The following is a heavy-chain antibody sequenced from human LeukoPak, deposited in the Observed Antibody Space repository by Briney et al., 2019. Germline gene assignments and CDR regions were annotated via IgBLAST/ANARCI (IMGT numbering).Heavy chain of an antibody. CDR1: AFSFSSYW. CDR2: IKSDGSAT. J-gene: IGHJ4*02. D-gene: IGHD2-2*03. V-gene: IGHV3-74*01. CDR3: AMDINGDLFHV. Sequence: GGSLRLSCAGSAFSFSSYWMHWVRQPPEKGLEWVFSIKSDGSATAYADSVKGRFSMSTDSAKYTASLHMNSLRVEDTAMYYCAMDINGDLFHVWGQGTPVTVSS.